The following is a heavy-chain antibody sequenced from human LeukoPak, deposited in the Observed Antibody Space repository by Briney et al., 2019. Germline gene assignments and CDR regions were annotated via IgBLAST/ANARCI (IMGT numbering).Heavy chain of an antibody. CDR1: GGPISSYY. CDR2: IYSSGST. CDR3: ARHEGYDFLTGYSYYFDY. V-gene: IGHV4-59*08. J-gene: IGHJ4*02. D-gene: IGHD3-9*01. Sequence: SETLSLTCTVSGGPISSYYWSWIRQPPGKGLDWIGYIYSSGSTSYNPSLKSRVTISVDTSKNQFSLNLSSVTAADPAMYYCARHEGYDFLTGYSYYFDYWGRGTLVTVSS.